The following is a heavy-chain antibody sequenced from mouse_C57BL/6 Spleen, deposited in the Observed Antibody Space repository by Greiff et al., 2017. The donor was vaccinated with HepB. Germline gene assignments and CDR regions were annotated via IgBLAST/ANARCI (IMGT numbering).Heavy chain of an antibody. Sequence: DVQLQESGAELVRPGASVKLSCTASGFNIKDDYMHWVKQRPEQGLEWIGWIDPENGDTEYASKFQGKATITADTSSNTAYLQLSSLTSEDTAVYYCTKIYDGYLRGYFDVWGTGTTVTVSS. J-gene: IGHJ1*03. CDR3: TKIYDGYLRGYFDV. D-gene: IGHD2-3*01. V-gene: IGHV14-4*01. CDR1: GFNIKDDY. CDR2: IDPENGDT.